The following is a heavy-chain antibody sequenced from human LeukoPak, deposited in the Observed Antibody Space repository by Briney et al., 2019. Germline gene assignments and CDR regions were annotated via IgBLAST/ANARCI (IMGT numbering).Heavy chain of an antibody. V-gene: IGHV3-30-3*01. D-gene: IGHD3-22*01. CDR3: ARDIYYYDSSVYTPDYYYYGMDV. J-gene: IGHJ6*02. CDR1: GFTFSSYA. Sequence: GGSLRLSCAASGFTFSSYAMHWVRQAPGKGLEWVAVISYDGSNKYYADSVKGRFTISRDNSKNTLYLQMNSLRAEDTAVYYCARDIYYYDSSVYTPDYYYYGMDVWGQGTTVTVSS. CDR2: ISYDGSNK.